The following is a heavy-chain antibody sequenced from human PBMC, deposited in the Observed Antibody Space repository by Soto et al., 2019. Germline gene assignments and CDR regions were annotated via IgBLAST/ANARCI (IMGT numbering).Heavy chain of an antibody. CDR1: GYTFTGYY. D-gene: IGHD3-9*01. Sequence: SVNVSCKAAGYTFTGYYMHWVRQAPGQGLEWMGWINPNSGGTNYAQKFQGWVTMTRDTSISTAYMELSRLRSDDTAVYYCAIFRYFCSRPDVLAFWGQRSIVIISS. V-gene: IGHV1-2*04. CDR3: AIFRYFCSRPDVLAF. J-gene: IGHJ3*01. CDR2: INPNSGGT.